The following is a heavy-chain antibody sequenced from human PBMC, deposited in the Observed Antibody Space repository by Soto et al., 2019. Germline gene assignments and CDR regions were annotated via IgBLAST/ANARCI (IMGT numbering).Heavy chain of an antibody. J-gene: IGHJ4*02. CDR2: ILSKAGNYAT. CDR1: GFIFSGSA. V-gene: IGHV3-73*01. Sequence: EVQLVESGGGLVQPGGSLKLSCAASGFIFSGSAVHWVRLASGKGLEWVGRILSKAGNYATAYPASMKGRFTIPRDDSENTAFLQMTSLKTEDTAVYYCIRGGSPYYYDYWGQGTLVAVSA. CDR3: IRGGSPYYYDY.